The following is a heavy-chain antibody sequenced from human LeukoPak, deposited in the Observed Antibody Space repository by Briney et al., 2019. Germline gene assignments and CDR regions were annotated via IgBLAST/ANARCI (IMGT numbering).Heavy chain of an antibody. V-gene: IGHV3-53*01. CDR1: GFTVSSNY. CDR3: ARERCSGWFDP. CDR2: IYSGGST. D-gene: IGHD4/OR15-4a*01. Sequence: GGSLRLSCAASGFTVSSNYMSWVRQAPGKGLEWVSVIYSGGSTYYADSVKGRFTISRDNSKNTRYLQMDSLRAEDTAVYYCARERCSGWFDPWGQGTLVTVSS. J-gene: IGHJ5*02.